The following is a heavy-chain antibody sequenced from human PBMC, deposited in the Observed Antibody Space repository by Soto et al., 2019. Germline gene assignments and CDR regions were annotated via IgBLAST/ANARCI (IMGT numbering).Heavy chain of an antibody. CDR3: AHPRGYGVFDAVDI. V-gene: IGHV3-23*01. Sequence: GGSLRLSCAASGFIFSTYAMNWVRQAPGKGLEWVSAISSSGDGAFYAESVRGRFTISRDNSINTLYLHMRSPRPEDTAVYYCAHPRGYGVFDAVDIWGQGTMVTVSS. CDR1: GFIFSTYA. CDR2: ISSSGDGA. D-gene: IGHD4-17*01. J-gene: IGHJ3*02.